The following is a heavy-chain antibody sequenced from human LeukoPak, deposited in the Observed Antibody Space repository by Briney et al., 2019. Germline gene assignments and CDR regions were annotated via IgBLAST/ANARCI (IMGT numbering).Heavy chain of an antibody. J-gene: IGHJ4*02. CDR1: GFTMSHYG. CDR2: IRSAVETT. V-gene: IGHV3-23*01. D-gene: IGHD2-15*01. Sequence: GGSLRLSCAASGFTMSHYGVSWVRQAPGKGLEWISGIRSAVETTHYADSVKGRFIISRDNSKNALSLQLNSLRPEDTALYYCAKQLGYCSDGSCYFPYWGQGTLVTVSS. CDR3: AKQLGYCSDGSCYFPY.